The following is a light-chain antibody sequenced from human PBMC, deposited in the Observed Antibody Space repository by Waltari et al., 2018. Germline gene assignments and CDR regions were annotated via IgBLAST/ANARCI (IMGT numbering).Light chain of an antibody. J-gene: IGKJ1*01. V-gene: IGKV2-30*02. CDR1: PGLLHSDRNTY. CDR3: MQGTYWPRT. CDR2: KVS. Sequence: DVVMTQSPLSLPVTLGQPASISCRASPGLLHSDRNTYWNLFQQRPGQSPRRLIYKVSNRDSGVPDRFSGSGSGTDFTLKISRVEAEDVGVYFCMQGTYWPRTFGQGTKVEIK.